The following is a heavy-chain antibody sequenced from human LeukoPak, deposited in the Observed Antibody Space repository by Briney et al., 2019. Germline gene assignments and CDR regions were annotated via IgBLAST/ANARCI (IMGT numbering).Heavy chain of an antibody. D-gene: IGHD3-22*01. CDR1: SASISSGSLY. CDR3: ARSPDYDSTGYDY. J-gene: IGHJ4*02. V-gene: IGHV4-61*02. CDR2: VYTSGTT. Sequence: SQTLSLTCTVSSASISSGSLYWNWIRQPAGQGLEWIGRVYTSGTTNYNPSLKSRVTISVDTSKNHFSLKLSSVTAADTAVYYCARSPDYDSTGYDYWGQGTLVTVSS.